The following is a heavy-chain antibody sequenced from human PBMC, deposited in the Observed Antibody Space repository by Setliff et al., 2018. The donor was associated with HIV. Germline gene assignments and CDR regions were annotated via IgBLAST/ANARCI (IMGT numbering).Heavy chain of an antibody. V-gene: IGHV1-18*01. CDR1: GYTFTSYG. Sequence: ASVKVSCKASGYTFTSYGISWVRQAPGQGLEWMGWISAYNGNTNYAQKLQGRVSMTTYTSTSTAYMELRSLRSDDTAVYYCARMIVISASSPPNAFDIWGQGTMVTVSS. D-gene: IGHD3-22*01. CDR2: ISAYNGNT. J-gene: IGHJ3*02. CDR3: ARMIVISASSPPNAFDI.